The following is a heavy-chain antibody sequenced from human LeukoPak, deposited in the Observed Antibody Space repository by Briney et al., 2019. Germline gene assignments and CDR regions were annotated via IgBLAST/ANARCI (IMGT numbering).Heavy chain of an antibody. J-gene: IGHJ4*02. Sequence: GGSLRLSCAASGFTFSSYSMNWVRQAPGKGLEWVSSISSSSSSYIYYADSVKGRFTISRDNAKNSLYLQMNSLRAEDTAVYYCARVRGSFDFDYWGQGTLVTVSS. CDR2: ISSSSSSYI. D-gene: IGHD1-26*01. CDR3: ARVRGSFDFDY. V-gene: IGHV3-21*01. CDR1: GFTFSSYS.